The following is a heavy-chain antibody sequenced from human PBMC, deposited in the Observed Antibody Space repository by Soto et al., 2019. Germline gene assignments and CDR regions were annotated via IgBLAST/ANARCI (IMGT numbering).Heavy chain of an antibody. CDR2: INHSGRT. J-gene: IGHJ4*02. Sequence: SETLSLTCAVYGGSFSGYYWSWIRQPPGKGLEWIGEINHSGRTNYNPSLKSRVTISVDTSKNQFSLKLSCVTAADTAVYYCATITTPGYSSGRIDYWGRGTLVTVSS. V-gene: IGHV4-34*01. CDR1: GGSFSGYY. D-gene: IGHD5-18*01. CDR3: ATITTPGYSSGRIDY.